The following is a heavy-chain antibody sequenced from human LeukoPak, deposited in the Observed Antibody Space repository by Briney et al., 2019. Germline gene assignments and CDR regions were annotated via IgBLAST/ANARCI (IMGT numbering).Heavy chain of an antibody. D-gene: IGHD3-10*01. CDR2: IYYTEST. V-gene: IGHV4-39*01. CDR1: GGSISNSDYY. CDR3: ARRLWFGELSRGYSYYMDV. J-gene: IGHJ6*03. Sequence: PSETLSLTCTVSGGSISNSDYYWAWIRQPPGKGLEWIGSIYYTESTYYSPSLKSRVTIYVDTSKNQFSLKLSSVTAPDTAVYYCARRLWFGELSRGYSYYMDVWGKGTTVTVSS.